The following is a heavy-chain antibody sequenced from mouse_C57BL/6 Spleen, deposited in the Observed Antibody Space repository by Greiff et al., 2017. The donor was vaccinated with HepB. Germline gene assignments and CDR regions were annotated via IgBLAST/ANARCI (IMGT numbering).Heavy chain of an antibody. CDR1: GYAFSSYW. D-gene: IGHD1-1*01. CDR3: ARGNYYGSNWYFDV. CDR2: IYPGDGDT. Sequence: QVQLQQSGAELVKPGASVKISCKASGYAFSSYWMNWVKQRPGKGLEWIGQIYPGDGDTNYNGKFKGKATLTADKSSSTAYMQLSSLTSEDSAVYFCARGNYYGSNWYFDVWGTGTTVTVSS. V-gene: IGHV1-80*01. J-gene: IGHJ1*03.